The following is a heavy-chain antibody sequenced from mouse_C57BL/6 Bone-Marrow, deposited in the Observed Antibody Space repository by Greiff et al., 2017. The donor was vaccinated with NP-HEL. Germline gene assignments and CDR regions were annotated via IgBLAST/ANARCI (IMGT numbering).Heavy chain of an antibody. Sequence: VQLQQPGAELVMPGASVKLSCKASGYTFTSYWMHWVKQRPGQGLEWIGEIDPSDSYTNYNQKFKGKSTLTVDKSSSTAYMQLSSLTSEDSAVYYCAREDPLYGSSPDWYFDVWGRGTTVTVSS. CDR1: GYTFTSYW. D-gene: IGHD1-1*01. CDR2: IDPSDSYT. V-gene: IGHV1-69*01. CDR3: AREDPLYGSSPDWYFDV. J-gene: IGHJ1*03.